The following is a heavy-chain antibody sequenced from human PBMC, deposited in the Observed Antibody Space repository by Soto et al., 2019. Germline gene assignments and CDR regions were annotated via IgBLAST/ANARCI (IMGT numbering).Heavy chain of an antibody. Sequence: SETLSLTCTVSGGSISSYYWSWIRQPLGKGLEWIGYIYYSGSTNYNPSLKSRVTISVDTSKNQFSLKLSSVTAADTAVYYCARRGYCSSTSCYTNWFDPWGQGTLVTVSS. CDR3: ARRGYCSSTSCYTNWFDP. V-gene: IGHV4-59*08. D-gene: IGHD2-2*01. CDR2: IYYSGST. J-gene: IGHJ5*02. CDR1: GGSISSYY.